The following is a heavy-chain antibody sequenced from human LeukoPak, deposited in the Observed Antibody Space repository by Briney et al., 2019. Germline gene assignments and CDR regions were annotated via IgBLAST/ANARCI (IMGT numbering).Heavy chain of an antibody. V-gene: IGHV3-23*01. CDR1: GFTFSSYA. J-gene: IGHJ3*02. D-gene: IGHD3-22*01. Sequence: SGGSLRLSCAAAGFTFSSYAMSWVRQAPGKGLDWVSAISGSGGSTYYADSVKGRFTISRDNSKNTLYLQMNSLRAEDTAVYYCAKDAGGYYDSSGYFLGAFDIWGQGTMVTVSS. CDR3: AKDAGGYYDSSGYFLGAFDI. CDR2: ISGSGGST.